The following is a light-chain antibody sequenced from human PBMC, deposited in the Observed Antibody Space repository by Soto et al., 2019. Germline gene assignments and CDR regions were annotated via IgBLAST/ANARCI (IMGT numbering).Light chain of an antibody. CDR1: SSDVGGYNV. J-gene: IGLJ2*01. CDR2: EVS. Sequence: QSALTQPPSASGSPGQSVTISCTGTSSDVGGYNVVSWYQLHPGKAPKLMIYEVSKRPSGVPDRFSGSKSGNTASLTVSGLQAEDEADYYCSSYAGSNNFGVFGGGTKLTVL. V-gene: IGLV2-8*01. CDR3: SSYAGSNNFGV.